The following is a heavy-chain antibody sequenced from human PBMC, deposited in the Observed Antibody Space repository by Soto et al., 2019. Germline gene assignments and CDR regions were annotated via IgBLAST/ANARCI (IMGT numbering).Heavy chain of an antibody. CDR3: AREALSGYSYGPHFDY. CDR2: INAGNGNT. V-gene: IGHV1-3*01. Sequence: ASVKVSCTASGYTFTSYAMHWVRQAPGQRLEWMGWINAGNGNTKYSQKFQGRVTITRDTSASTAYMELSSLRSEDTAVYYCAREALSGYSYGPHFDYWGQGTLVTVSS. J-gene: IGHJ4*02. CDR1: GYTFTSYA. D-gene: IGHD5-18*01.